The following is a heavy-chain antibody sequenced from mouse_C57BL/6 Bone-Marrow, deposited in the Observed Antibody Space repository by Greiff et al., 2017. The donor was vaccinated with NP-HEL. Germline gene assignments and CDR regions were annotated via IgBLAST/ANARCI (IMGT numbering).Heavy chain of an antibody. J-gene: IGHJ3*01. CDR3: AREDYYGSSPTWFAY. CDR2: IDPSDSYT. CDR1: GYTFTSYW. D-gene: IGHD1-1*01. Sequence: QVQLQQPGAELVMPGASVKLSCKASGYTFTSYWMHWVKQRPGQGLEWIGEIDPSDSYTNYTQKFKGKSTLTVDKSSRTAYMKLSSLTSEDSAVYYCAREDYYGSSPTWFAYWGQGTLVTVSA. V-gene: IGHV1-69*01.